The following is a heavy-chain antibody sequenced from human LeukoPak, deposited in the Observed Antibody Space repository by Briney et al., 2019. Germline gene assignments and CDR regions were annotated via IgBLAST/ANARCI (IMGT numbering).Heavy chain of an antibody. CDR1: GFTFSSYS. V-gene: IGHV3-48*04. J-gene: IGHJ6*03. Sequence: GGSLRLSCAASGFTFSSYSMNWVRQAPGKGLEWVSYISSSSSTIYYADSVKGRFTISRDNAKNSLYLQMNSLRAEDMALYYCAKGDTAMVSYMDVWGKGTTVTVSS. D-gene: IGHD5-18*01. CDR3: AKGDTAMVSYMDV. CDR2: ISSSSSTI.